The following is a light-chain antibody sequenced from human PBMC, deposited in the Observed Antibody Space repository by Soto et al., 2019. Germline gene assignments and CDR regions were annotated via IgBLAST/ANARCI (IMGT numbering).Light chain of an antibody. V-gene: IGKV3-15*01. CDR3: QHYYNWPRT. CDR2: GAS. CDR1: QTIGRN. J-gene: IGKJ1*01. Sequence: EILMLLSSTTLSVSPGQRATVSCRASQTIGRNLAWYQHKPGQSPRLLVYGASTRATGITARFSGSGSGTDFTLTISSLQPEDFAIYYCQHYYNWPRTFGQGTKVDIK.